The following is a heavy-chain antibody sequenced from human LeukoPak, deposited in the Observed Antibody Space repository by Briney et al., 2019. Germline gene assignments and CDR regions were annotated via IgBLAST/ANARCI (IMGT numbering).Heavy chain of an antibody. CDR1: GGSISSYY. D-gene: IGHD6-13*01. CDR2: VYYSGTT. J-gene: IGHJ4*02. V-gene: IGHV4-59*01. Sequence: SETLSLTCTVSGGSISSYYWSWIRQPPGKGLEWIGYVYYSGTTNYNPSLKSRVTISVDTSKNQFSLKPSSVTAADTAVYYCARGVYIAAAQYGYWGQGTLVTVSS. CDR3: ARGVYIAAAQYGY.